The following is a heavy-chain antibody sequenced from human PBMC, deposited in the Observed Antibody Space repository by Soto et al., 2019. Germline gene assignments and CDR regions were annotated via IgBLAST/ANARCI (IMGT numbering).Heavy chain of an antibody. Sequence: QVQLQESGPGLVKPPQPLSLTCTVSGGSINNGGYYWSWIRQLPGKGLEWIGYIYYRGSTYYNPSLKSRVNISIDTTKSQFSLKLTSVTAADTAVYYCAKGKVYGSGLAFDVWGQGTLVTVSS. CDR2: IYYRGST. CDR1: GGSINNGGYY. V-gene: IGHV4-31*03. J-gene: IGHJ3*01. CDR3: AKGKVYGSGLAFDV. D-gene: IGHD3-10*01.